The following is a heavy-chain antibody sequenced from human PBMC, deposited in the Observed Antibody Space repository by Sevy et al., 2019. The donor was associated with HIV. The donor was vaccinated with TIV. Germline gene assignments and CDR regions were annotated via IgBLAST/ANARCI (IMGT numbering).Heavy chain of an antibody. CDR1: GFTFSSYA. CDR2: ISGSGGST. V-gene: IGHV3-23*01. Sequence: GGSVRLSCAASGFTFSSYAMSWVRQAPGKGLEWVSAISGSGGSTYYADSVKGRFTISRDNSKNTLYLQMNSLRAEDTAVYFCLAAAGKYYYYGMDVWGQGTTVTVSS. D-gene: IGHD6-13*01. J-gene: IGHJ6*02. CDR3: LAAAGKYYYYGMDV.